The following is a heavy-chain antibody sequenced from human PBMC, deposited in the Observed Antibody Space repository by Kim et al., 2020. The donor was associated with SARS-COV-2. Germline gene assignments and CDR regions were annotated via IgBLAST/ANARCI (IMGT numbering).Heavy chain of an antibody. CDR3: ARDRLGEFYGMDV. V-gene: IGHV3-21*01. D-gene: IGHD3-10*01. CDR1: GFTFSSYC. CDR2: ISSSSSYI. Sequence: GGSLRLSCAASGFTFSSYCMNWVRQAPGKGLEWVSSISSSSSYIYYSDSVKGRFTISRDNAKNSLYLQMNSLRAEDMAVYYCARDRLGEFYGMDVWGQGTTVTVSS. J-gene: IGHJ6*02.